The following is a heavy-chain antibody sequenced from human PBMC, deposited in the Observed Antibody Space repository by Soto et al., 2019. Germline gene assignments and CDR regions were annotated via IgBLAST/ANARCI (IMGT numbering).Heavy chain of an antibody. Sequence: SETLSLTCTVSGGSISSYYWSWIRQPPGKGLEWIGYIYYSGSTNYNPSLKSRVTISVDTSKNQFSLKLSSVTAADTAVYYCARSTCDFWSGYPHYYYMDVWGKGTTVTVSS. V-gene: IGHV4-59*08. J-gene: IGHJ6*03. D-gene: IGHD3-3*01. CDR1: GGSISSYY. CDR2: IYYSGST. CDR3: ARSTCDFWSGYPHYYYMDV.